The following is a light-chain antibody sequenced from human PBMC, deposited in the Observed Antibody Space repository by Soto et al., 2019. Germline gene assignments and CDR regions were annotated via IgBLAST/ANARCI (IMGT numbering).Light chain of an antibody. Sequence: EIVMTQSPATLSVSPGEGATLSCRASQSVSSNLAWYQQKPGQAPRLLIYGASTRATGIPARFSGSGSGTECTLTISSLQSEEFAVYYCQQYNNWPPWTFGQGTRVEIK. V-gene: IGKV3-15*01. CDR1: QSVSSN. J-gene: IGKJ1*01. CDR3: QQYNNWPPWT. CDR2: GAS.